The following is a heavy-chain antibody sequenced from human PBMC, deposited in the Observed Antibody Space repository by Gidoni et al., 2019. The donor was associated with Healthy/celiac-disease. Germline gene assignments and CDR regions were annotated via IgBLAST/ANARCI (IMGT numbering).Heavy chain of an antibody. J-gene: IGHJ4*02. CDR3: AREEATNLGDFDY. D-gene: IGHD1-26*01. CDR1: GLTFSSYW. CDR2: INSDGSST. V-gene: IGHV3-74*01. Sequence: EVQLVESGGGLVQPGGSLRLSCAASGLTFSSYWMHWVRQAPGKGLVWVSRINSDGSSTSYADSVKGRFTISRDNAKNTLYLQMNSLRAEDTAVYYCAREEATNLGDFDYWGQGTLVTVSS.